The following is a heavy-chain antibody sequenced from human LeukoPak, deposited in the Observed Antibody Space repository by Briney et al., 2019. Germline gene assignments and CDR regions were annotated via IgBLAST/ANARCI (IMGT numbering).Heavy chain of an antibody. V-gene: IGHV3-33*01. Sequence: GRSLRLSCAASGFTFSSYDMHWVRQAPGKGLEWVAVISFDGSNKYCADSVKGRFTISRDDSKNTLYLQMNSLRAEDTAVYYCARDLSGRYAFDIWGQGTMVTVSS. CDR1: GFTFSSYD. J-gene: IGHJ3*02. CDR2: ISFDGSNK. D-gene: IGHD3-10*01. CDR3: ARDLSGRYAFDI.